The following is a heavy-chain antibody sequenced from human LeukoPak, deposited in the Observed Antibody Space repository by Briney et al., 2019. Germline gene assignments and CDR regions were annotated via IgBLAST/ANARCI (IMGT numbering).Heavy chain of an antibody. CDR3: ARDTLGYCSSTSCYDAFDI. V-gene: IGHV3-11*01. J-gene: IGHJ3*02. D-gene: IGHD2-2*01. CDR2: ISSSGSTI. CDR1: GFTFSDYY. Sequence: PGGSLRLSCAASGFTFSDYYMSWIRQAPGKGLEWVLYISSSGSTIYYADSVKGRFTISRDNAKNSLYLQMNSLRAEDTAVYYCARDTLGYCSSTSCYDAFDIWGQGTMVTVSS.